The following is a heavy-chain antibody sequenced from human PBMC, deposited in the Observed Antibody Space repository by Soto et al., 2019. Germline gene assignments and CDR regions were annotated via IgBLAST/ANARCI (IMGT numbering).Heavy chain of an antibody. CDR1: GYTFTGYG. CDR2: VSAYNGNT. D-gene: IGHD2-2*01. V-gene: IGHV1-18*01. J-gene: IGHJ5*02. Sequence: ASVKVSCKASGYTFTGYGISWVRQAPGQGLEWMGWVSAYNGNTNYAQKFQGRVTMTRDTSTSTAYMELRSLRSDDTAVYYCARAIVIIPATVRGSFWFDPWGQGTLVTVSS. CDR3: ARAIVIIPATVRGSFWFDP.